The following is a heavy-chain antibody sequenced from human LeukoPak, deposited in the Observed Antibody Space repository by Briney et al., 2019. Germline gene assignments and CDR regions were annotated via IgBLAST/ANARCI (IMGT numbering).Heavy chain of an antibody. D-gene: IGHD3-3*01. CDR1: GYSFLTYW. J-gene: IGHJ4*02. V-gene: IGHV5-51*01. CDR3: ARLYFWSGYYVDY. Sequence: GESLKISCKGSGYSFLTYWIGWVRQMPGQGLEWMGIIYPGDSDTRYSPSFQGQVTISADRSISTAYLQWSSLKASDTAMYYCARLYFWSGYYVDYWGQGTLVTVSS. CDR2: IYPGDSDT.